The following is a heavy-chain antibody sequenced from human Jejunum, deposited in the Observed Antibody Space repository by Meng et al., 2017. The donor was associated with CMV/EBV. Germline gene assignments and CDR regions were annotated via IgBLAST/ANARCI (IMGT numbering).Heavy chain of an antibody. Sequence: SCAASGVTVSTNYISWVRHPPGKGLEWVSIVHSGGTTFYADSVKGRFTISRDESRNTVFLQMNSLRSEDTAVYYCARAPTVTTVFDSWGQGTLVTVSS. J-gene: IGHJ4*02. CDR1: GVTVSTNY. D-gene: IGHD4-17*01. CDR3: ARAPTVTTVFDS. CDR2: VHSGGTT. V-gene: IGHV3-66*02.